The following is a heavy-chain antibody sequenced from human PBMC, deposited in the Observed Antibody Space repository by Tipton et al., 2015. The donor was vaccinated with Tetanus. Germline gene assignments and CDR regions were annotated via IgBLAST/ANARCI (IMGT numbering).Heavy chain of an antibody. V-gene: IGHV3-33*01. CDR2: SWYDGTDT. Sequence: LSLTCAASGFIFSSYGIHWVRQAPGKGLEWVAVSWYDGTDTYYADSVKGRFTLSRDNSKNTLYLQMNSLRAEDTALYYCAREADCSGGSCFSGDFDNWGQGTQVTVSS. CDR1: GFIFSSYG. CDR3: AREADCSGGSCFSGDFDN. J-gene: IGHJ4*02. D-gene: IGHD2-15*01.